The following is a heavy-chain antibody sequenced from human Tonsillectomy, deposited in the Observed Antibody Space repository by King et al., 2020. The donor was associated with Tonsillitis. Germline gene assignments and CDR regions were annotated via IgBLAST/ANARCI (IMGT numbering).Heavy chain of an antibody. Sequence: QLQESGPGLVKPSETLSLTCAVSGYSISSGYYWGWIRQSPGKGLEWIGTVYRSGGTYYNPSLKSRVTISVDTSKNQYSLKLTSVTAADTAVSYCARDRGDILTGYYPRGWFDPWGQGSLVTVSS. CDR2: VYRSGGT. V-gene: IGHV4-38-2*02. J-gene: IGHJ5*02. CDR1: GYSISSGYY. D-gene: IGHD3-9*01. CDR3: ARDRGDILTGYYPRGWFDP.